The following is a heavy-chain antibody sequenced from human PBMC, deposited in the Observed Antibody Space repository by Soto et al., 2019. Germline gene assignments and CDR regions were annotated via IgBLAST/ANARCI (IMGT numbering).Heavy chain of an antibody. CDR1: GGTFSSYA. J-gene: IGHJ6*02. CDR3: ARSRNYYYYGMDV. Sequence: SVKVSCKASGGTFSSYAISWVRQAPGQGLEWMGGIIPIFGTANYAQKFQGRVTITADKSTSTAYMELSSLRSEDTAVYYCARSRNYYYYGMDVCGQGTTVTVSS. V-gene: IGHV1-69*06. CDR2: IIPIFGTA.